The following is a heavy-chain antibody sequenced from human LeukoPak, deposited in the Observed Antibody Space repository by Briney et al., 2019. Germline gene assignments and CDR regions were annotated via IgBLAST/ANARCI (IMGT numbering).Heavy chain of an antibody. Sequence: PGGSLRLSCAASGFTFSNAWMSWVRQAPGKGLEWVGRIKSKTDGGATDYAAPVKGRFTISRDDSKNTLYLQMNSLKTEDTAVYYCTLVGVRGVISFDYWGQGTLVTVSS. CDR2: IKSKTDGGAT. D-gene: IGHD3-10*01. CDR3: TLVGVRGVISFDY. CDR1: GFTFSNAW. V-gene: IGHV3-15*01. J-gene: IGHJ4*02.